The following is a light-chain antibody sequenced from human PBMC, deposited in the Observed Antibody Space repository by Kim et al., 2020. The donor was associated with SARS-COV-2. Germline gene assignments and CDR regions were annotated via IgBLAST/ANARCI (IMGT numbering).Light chain of an antibody. J-gene: IGKJ2*01. Sequence: SASVGDRVTITCRASRSITNYVNWYQHKPGKAPNLLIYAASNLQSGVSSRFSGSGSGTDYTLTINRLQPEDFATYYCQQSHITPYTFGQGTKLEI. CDR2: AAS. V-gene: IGKV1-39*01. CDR3: QQSHITPYT. CDR1: RSITNY.